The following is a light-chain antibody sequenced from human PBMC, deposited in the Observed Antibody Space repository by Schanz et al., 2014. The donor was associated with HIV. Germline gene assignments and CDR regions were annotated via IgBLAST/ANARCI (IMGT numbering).Light chain of an antibody. CDR1: YSNIGNNY. CDR2: LNN. Sequence: QSVLTQPPSVSAAPGQKVTITCSGTYSNIGNNYVSWYQQFPGAAPRLLMYLNNQRPSGIPDRFSGSKSGSSGTLAISDLQTGDEADYYCASWDSGLDAGVFGGGTKLTVL. V-gene: IGLV1-51*01. CDR3: ASWDSGLDAGV. J-gene: IGLJ3*02.